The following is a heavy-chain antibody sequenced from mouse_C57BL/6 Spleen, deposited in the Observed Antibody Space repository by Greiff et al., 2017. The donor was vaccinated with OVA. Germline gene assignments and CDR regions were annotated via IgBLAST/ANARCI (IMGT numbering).Heavy chain of an antibody. CDR3: ARWDSWYAMDY. D-gene: IGHD1-1*01. V-gene: IGHV1-69*01. CDR1: GYTFTSYW. Sequence: QVQLKESGAELVMPGASVKLSCKASGYTFTSYWMHWVKQRPGQGLEWIGEIDPSDSYTNYNQKFKGKSTLTVDKSSSTAYMQLSSLTSEDSAVYYCARWDSWYAMDYWGQGTSVTVSS. J-gene: IGHJ4*01. CDR2: IDPSDSYT.